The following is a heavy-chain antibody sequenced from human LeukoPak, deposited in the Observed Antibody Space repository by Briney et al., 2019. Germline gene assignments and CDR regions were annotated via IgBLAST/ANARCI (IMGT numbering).Heavy chain of an antibody. J-gene: IGHJ4*02. V-gene: IGHV4-39*01. CDR2: IYYSGST. CDR1: GGSISSSNYH. CDR3: ARQPFDGLIFDY. D-gene: IGHD5-24*01. Sequence: SETLSLTCTVSGGSISSSNYHWGWIRQPPGKGLEWIGSIYYSGSTYYNSSLKSRVTISVDTSKNQFSLKLSSVTAADTAVYYCARQPFDGLIFDYWGQGTLVTVSS.